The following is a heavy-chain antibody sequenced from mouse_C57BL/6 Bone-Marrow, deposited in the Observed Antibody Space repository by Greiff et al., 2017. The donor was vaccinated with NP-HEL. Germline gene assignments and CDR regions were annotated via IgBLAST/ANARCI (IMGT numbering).Heavy chain of an antibody. CDR1: GFNIKDDY. D-gene: IGHD1-1*01. Sequence: EVQLQQSGAELVRPGASVKLSCTASGFNIKDDYMHWVKQRPEQGLAWIGWIDPENGDTEYASKFQGKATITADTSSNTAYLQLSSLTSEDTAVYYCTTVVAHYYAMDYWGQGTSVTVSS. V-gene: IGHV14-4*01. CDR2: IDPENGDT. J-gene: IGHJ4*01. CDR3: TTVVAHYYAMDY.